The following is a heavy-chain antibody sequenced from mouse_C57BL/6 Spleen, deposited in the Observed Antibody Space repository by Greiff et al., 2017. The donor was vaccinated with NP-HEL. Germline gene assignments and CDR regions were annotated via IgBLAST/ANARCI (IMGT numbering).Heavy chain of an antibody. D-gene: IGHD2-5*01. Sequence: EVKLVESGGDLVKPGGSLKLSCAASGFTFSSYGMSWVRQTPDKRLEWVATISSGGSYTYYPDSVKGRFTISRDNAKNTLYLQMSSLTSEDTAMYYCATHRNYSNSWFAYWGQGTLVTVSA. J-gene: IGHJ3*01. CDR3: ATHRNYSNSWFAY. V-gene: IGHV5-6*01. CDR1: GFTFSSYG. CDR2: ISSGGSYT.